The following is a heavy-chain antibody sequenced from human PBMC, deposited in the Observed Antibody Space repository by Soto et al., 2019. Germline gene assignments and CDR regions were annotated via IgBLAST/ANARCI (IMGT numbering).Heavy chain of an antibody. CDR3: AKEALRPDYFDY. CDR1: GFTFDDYA. CDR2: ISWNSGSI. D-gene: IGHD3-16*01. J-gene: IGHJ4*02. Sequence: EVQLVESGGGLVQPGRSLRLSCAASGFTFDDYAMHWVRQAPGKGPEWVSGISWNSGSIGYADSVKGRFTISRDNAKNSLYLQMNSLRAEDTALYYCAKEALRPDYFDYWGQGTLVTVSS. V-gene: IGHV3-9*01.